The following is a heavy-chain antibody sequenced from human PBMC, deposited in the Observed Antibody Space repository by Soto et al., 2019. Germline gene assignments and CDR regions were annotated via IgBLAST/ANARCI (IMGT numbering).Heavy chain of an antibody. D-gene: IGHD5-18*01. CDR3: AHRGYMYGNWDHGYFDY. Sequence: QITLKESGPTRVRPTQTLALTCTFSGFSLTTSGVGVGWIRKTPGKALEWLAVIYWDDDKRYSPSLKSRLTITKNTSQNQVVLTMADMDPVDTGTYFCAHRGYMYGNWDHGYFDYWGQGTLVTVSS. CDR2: IYWDDDK. V-gene: IGHV2-5*02. J-gene: IGHJ4*02. CDR1: GFSLTTSGVG.